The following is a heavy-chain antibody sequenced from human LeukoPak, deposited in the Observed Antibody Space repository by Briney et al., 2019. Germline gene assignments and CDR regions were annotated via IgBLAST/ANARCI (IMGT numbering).Heavy chain of an antibody. Sequence: GGSLRLSCAASGFTFSSYAMNWVRQAPGKGLEWVSVISGSGDSTYYADSVKGRFTISRDNSKNTLYLQMNSLKTEDTAVYYCTRHDSGMWGQGTMVTVSS. CDR1: GFTFSSYA. CDR3: TRHDSGM. V-gene: IGHV3-23*01. D-gene: IGHD3-22*01. J-gene: IGHJ3*02. CDR2: ISGSGDST.